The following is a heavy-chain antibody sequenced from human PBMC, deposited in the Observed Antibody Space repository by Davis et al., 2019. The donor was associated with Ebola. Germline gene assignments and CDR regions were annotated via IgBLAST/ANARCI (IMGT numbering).Heavy chain of an antibody. Sequence: SVKVSCKAVGDTLTSYAMTWVRQAPGQGLEWMGGIIPVFRTANYAQKFQGRVTITADESTHTAYMELNGLRPEDTAVYYCAHLGPQRYCSGGGCHGYLDYWGQGTLVTVSS. CDR1: GDTLTSYA. CDR2: IIPVFRTA. V-gene: IGHV1-69*13. CDR3: AHLGPQRYCSGGGCHGYLDY. J-gene: IGHJ4*02. D-gene: IGHD2-15*01.